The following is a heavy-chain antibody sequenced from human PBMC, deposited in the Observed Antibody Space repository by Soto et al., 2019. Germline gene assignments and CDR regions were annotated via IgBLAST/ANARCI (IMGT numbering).Heavy chain of an antibody. J-gene: IGHJ6*03. CDR3: ARSKKKNYYYYMDV. CDR1: GGSISSSSYY. Sequence: QLQLQESGPGLVKPSETLSLTCTVSGGSISSSSYYWGWIRQPPGKGLEWIGSIYYSGSTYYNPSLKSRVTISVDTSKNQFSLKLSSVTAADTAVYYCARSKKKNYYYYMDVWGKGTTVTVSS. V-gene: IGHV4-39*01. CDR2: IYYSGST.